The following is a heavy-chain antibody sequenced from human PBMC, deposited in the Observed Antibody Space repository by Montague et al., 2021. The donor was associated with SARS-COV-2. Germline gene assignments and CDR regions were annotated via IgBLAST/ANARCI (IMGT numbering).Heavy chain of an antibody. CDR1: GFRVSDNY. Sequence: SLRLSCAASGFRVSDNYMIWVRQPPGKGLEWLSVTYSGGNSYYADSVKGRFTVSRDTSKNTLFLQVTSLRVADTAVYSCARDGPGDAFDLWGQGTVVTVSS. CDR2: TYSGGNS. J-gene: IGHJ3*01. D-gene: IGHD3/OR15-3a*01. CDR3: ARDGPGDAFDL. V-gene: IGHV3-66*01.